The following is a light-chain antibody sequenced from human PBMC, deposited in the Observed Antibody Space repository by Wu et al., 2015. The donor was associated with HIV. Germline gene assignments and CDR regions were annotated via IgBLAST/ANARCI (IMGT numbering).Light chain of an antibody. V-gene: IGKV1-NL1*01. CDR1: QGISNS. CDR2: AAS. Sequence: DIQMTQSPSTLSASVGDRITITCRASQGISNSLAWYQQKPGKAPKLLLYAASRLESGVPSRFSGSGSGTDYTLTISSLQPEDFATYYCQLVLSVPLQTFGQGTRVDI. J-gene: IGKJ1*01. CDR3: QLVLSVPLQT.